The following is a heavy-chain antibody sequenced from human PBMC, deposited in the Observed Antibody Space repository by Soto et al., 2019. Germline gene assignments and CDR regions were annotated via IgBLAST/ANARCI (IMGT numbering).Heavy chain of an antibody. Sequence: EVQLLESGGGLVQPGGSLRLSCAASGFTFSSYAMSWVRQAPGKGLEWVSAISGSGGSTYYADSVKGRFTISRDNXKNXLYLQMNSQSAEDTAVYYCAKACNYGSGSYHYFDYWGQGTLVTVSS. CDR2: ISGSGGST. CDR1: GFTFSSYA. CDR3: AKACNYGSGSYHYFDY. J-gene: IGHJ4*02. V-gene: IGHV3-23*01. D-gene: IGHD3-10*01.